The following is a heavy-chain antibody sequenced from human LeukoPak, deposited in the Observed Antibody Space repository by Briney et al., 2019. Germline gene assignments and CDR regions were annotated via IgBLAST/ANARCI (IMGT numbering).Heavy chain of an antibody. D-gene: IGHD2-2*01. CDR2: INPNSGGT. CDR1: GYTFTGYY. Sequence: GASVKVSCKASGYTFTGYYMHWVRQAPGRGLEWMGWINPNSGGTNYAQKFQGRVTMTRDTSISTAYMELSRLRSDDTAVYYCARDQADIVVVPAAIPNYYYGMDVWGQGTTVTVSS. CDR3: ARDQADIVVVPAAIPNYYYGMDV. J-gene: IGHJ6*02. V-gene: IGHV1-2*02.